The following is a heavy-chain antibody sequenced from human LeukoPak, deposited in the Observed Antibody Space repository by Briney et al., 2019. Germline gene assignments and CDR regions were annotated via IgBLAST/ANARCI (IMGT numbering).Heavy chain of an antibody. Sequence: GGSLTLSCSASRFTFSSYAMSWVRQAPGKGLEWFSAISGSGGSTYYAYSVKVPFTIYRDNSKNTLYLQMNRLRAEDTAVYYCAKDRSRYYYDSSGYYGDYWGQGTLVSVS. CDR1: RFTFSSYA. D-gene: IGHD3-22*01. CDR2: ISGSGGST. J-gene: IGHJ4*02. V-gene: IGHV3-23*01. CDR3: AKDRSRYYYDSSGYYGDY.